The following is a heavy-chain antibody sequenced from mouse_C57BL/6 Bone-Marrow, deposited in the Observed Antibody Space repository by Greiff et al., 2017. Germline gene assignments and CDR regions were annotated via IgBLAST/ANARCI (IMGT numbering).Heavy chain of an antibody. CDR3: ASVCYRRSYYWYVDV. V-gene: IGHV1-55*01. CDR2: LYPGSGST. Sequence: VQLQQPGAELVKPGASVKMSCKASGYTFTSYWITWVKQRPGKGLEWIGCLYPGSGSTNYNEKFKSKATLPVDTSSSTAYMQLSSLTSEDSAVYYGASVCYRRSYYWYVDVWGTGTTVTVSS. D-gene: IGHD1-1*01. J-gene: IGHJ1*03. CDR1: GYTFTSYW.